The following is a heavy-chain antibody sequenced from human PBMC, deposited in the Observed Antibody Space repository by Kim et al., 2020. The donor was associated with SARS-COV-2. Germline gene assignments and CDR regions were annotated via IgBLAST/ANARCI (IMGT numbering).Heavy chain of an antibody. V-gene: IGHV3-49*03. J-gene: IGHJ6*02. CDR2: IRSKAYGGTT. CDR3: TRDGGQQLAIWGNYYYYGMDV. Sequence: GGSLRLSCTASGFTFGDYAMSWFRQAPGKGLEWVGFIRSKAYGGTTEYAASVKGRFTISRDDSKSIAYLQMNSLKTEDTAVYYCTRDGGQQLAIWGNYYYYGMDVWGQGTTVTVSS. D-gene: IGHD6-13*01. CDR1: GFTFGDYA.